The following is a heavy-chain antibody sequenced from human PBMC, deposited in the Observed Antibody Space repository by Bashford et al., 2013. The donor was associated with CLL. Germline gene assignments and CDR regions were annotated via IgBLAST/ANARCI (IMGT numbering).Heavy chain of an antibody. J-gene: IGHJ6*04. CDR1: GYSFTSYW. CDR3: ARRIPSIAVAGNWMEDYYYYGMDGT. CDR2: IYPGDSDT. D-gene: IGHD6-19*01. Sequence: GRSLKISCKGSGYSFTSYWIGWVRQMPGKGLEWMGIIYPGDSDTRYSPSFQGQVTISADKSISTAYLQWSSLKASDTAMYYCARRIPSIAVAGNWMEDYYYYGMDGTGAERDRRSPSPQ. V-gene: IGHV5-51*03.